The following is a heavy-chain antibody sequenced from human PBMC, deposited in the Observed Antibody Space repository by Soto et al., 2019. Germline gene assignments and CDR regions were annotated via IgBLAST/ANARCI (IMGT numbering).Heavy chain of an antibody. CDR2: FDPEDGET. D-gene: IGHD1-26*01. CDR3: ATLVSGEGVVGAILNWFDP. J-gene: IGHJ5*02. Sequence: ASVNVCCKVSGYSLTDLSMHWLRQAPGKGLEWMGGFDPEDGETIYSQKFQGRVTVTEDTSTDTVYMELSSLRSEDTAVYYCATLVSGEGVVGAILNWFDPWGQGTLVTVSS. CDR1: GYSLTDLS. V-gene: IGHV1-24*01.